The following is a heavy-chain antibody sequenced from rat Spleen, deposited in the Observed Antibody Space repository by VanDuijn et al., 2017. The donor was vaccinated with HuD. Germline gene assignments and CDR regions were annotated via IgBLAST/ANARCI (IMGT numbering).Heavy chain of an antibody. CDR3: IRGGYYNNYFDY. D-gene: IGHD1-10*01. J-gene: IGHJ2*01. CDR1: GFSLMDYS. V-gene: IGHV2S30*01. CDR2: MKYDGDT. Sequence: QVQLKESGPGLVQPSQTLSLTCTVSGFSLMDYSVHWVRQPPGKGLEWMGRMKYDGDTYYNSALKSRLSISRDTSKSQVFLKMNSLQTEDTAIYYCIRGGYYNNYFDYWGHGVMVTVSS.